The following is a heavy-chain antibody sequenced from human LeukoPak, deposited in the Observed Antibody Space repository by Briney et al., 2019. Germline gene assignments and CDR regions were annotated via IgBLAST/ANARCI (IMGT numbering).Heavy chain of an antibody. D-gene: IGHD6-13*01. V-gene: IGHV1-18*01. J-gene: IGHJ5*02. CDR2: ISAYNGNT. CDR1: GYTFTTYG. CDR3: ARDRRAGYPFDP. Sequence: ASVKVSCKASGYTFTTYGISWVRQAPGQGLEWMGWISAYNGNTNYAQKLQGRVTMTTDTSTSTAYMELRSLRSDDTAVYYCARDRRAGYPFDPWGQGTLVTVSS.